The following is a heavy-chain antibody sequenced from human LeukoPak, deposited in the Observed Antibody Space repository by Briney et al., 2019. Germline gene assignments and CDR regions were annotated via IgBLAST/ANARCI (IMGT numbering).Heavy chain of an antibody. CDR3: ARVSYYGSGSYYEPSHYYYYYMDV. CDR1: GFTFSSSW. CDR2: IKEDGGEK. D-gene: IGHD3-10*01. V-gene: IGHV3-7*03. J-gene: IGHJ6*03. Sequence: SGGSLRLSCAASGFTFSSSWMSWVRQAPGKGLEWVANIKEDGGEKYYLDSVKGRFTISRDNAKNSLYLQMNSLRAEDTALYYCARVSYYGSGSYYEPSHYYYYYMDVWGKGTTVTVSS.